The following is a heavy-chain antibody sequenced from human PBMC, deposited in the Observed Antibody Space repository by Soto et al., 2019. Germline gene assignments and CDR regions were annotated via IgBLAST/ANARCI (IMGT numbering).Heavy chain of an antibody. CDR1: GFSLTTSGVG. CDR2: IYWDDDK. V-gene: IGHV2-5*02. Sequence: QITLNESGPAQVKPRQTLTLTCTFSGFSLTTSGVGVGWIRQSPGRAPEWLALIYWDDDKRYSPSLKSRLTMTKDTSKIQVVLRMADLDPADTATYYCAHRVLRTVFGLVTTTAIYFDFWGQGTPVAVSS. CDR3: AHRVLRTVFGLVTTTAIYFDF. J-gene: IGHJ4*02. D-gene: IGHD3-3*01.